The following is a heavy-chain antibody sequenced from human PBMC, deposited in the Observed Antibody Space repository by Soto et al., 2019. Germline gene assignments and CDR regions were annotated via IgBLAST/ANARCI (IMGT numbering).Heavy chain of an antibody. V-gene: IGHV4-59*01. CDR3: AGGYYYDSSGYFPLDY. CDR2: IYYSGST. CDR1: GGSISSYY. D-gene: IGHD3-22*01. Sequence: SETLSLTCTVSGGSISSYYWSWIRPPPGKGLEWIGYIYYSGSTNYNPSPKSRVTISVDTSKNQFSLKLSSVTAADTAVYYCAGGYYYDSSGYFPLDYWGQGTLVTVSS. J-gene: IGHJ4*02.